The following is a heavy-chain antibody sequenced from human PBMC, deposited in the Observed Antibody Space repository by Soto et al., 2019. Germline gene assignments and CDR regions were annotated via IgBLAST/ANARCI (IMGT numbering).Heavy chain of an antibody. Sequence: ASVKVSCKASGGTFSSYAISWVRQAPGQGLEWMGGIIPIFGTANYAQKFQGRVTITADESTSTAYMELSSLRSEDTAVYYCARGRWGNYYYYGMDVWGQGTTVTVSS. CDR2: IIPIFGTA. CDR3: ARGRWGNYYYYGMDV. CDR1: GGTFSSYA. J-gene: IGHJ6*02. V-gene: IGHV1-69*13. D-gene: IGHD3-16*01.